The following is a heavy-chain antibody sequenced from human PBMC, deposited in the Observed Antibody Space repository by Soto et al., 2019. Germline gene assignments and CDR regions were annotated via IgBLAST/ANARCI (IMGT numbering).Heavy chain of an antibody. CDR2: IFYSGST. CDR3: ARETRKENASTGALDL. J-gene: IGHJ5*02. D-gene: IGHD1-1*01. V-gene: IGHV4-31*03. Sequence: SETLSLTCSVSGASINSEGYSWTWIRQHPGKGLEWIGFIFYSGSTSYNPSLKGRLTISIDTSKNQFSLKLNAVTAADTAVYYCARETRKENASTGALDLWGQGMLVTVSS. CDR1: GASINSEGYS.